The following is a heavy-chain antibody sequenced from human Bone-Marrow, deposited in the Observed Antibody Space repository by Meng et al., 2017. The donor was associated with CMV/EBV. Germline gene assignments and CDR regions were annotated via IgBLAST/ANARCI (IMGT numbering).Heavy chain of an antibody. V-gene: IGHV3-21*01. D-gene: IGHD1-26*01. Sequence: CAASGFTLSSYSMNWVRQAPGKGLEWVSSISSSSSYIYYADSVKGRFTISRDNAKNSLYLQMNSLRAEDTAVYYCARKVGATTHYFDYWGQGTLVTVSS. J-gene: IGHJ4*02. CDR1: GFTLSSYS. CDR2: ISSSSSYI. CDR3: ARKVGATTHYFDY.